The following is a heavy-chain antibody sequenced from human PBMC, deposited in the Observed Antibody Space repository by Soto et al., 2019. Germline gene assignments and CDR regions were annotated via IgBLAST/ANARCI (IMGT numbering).Heavy chain of an antibody. CDR2: TYYRSKWYN. CDR3: ARDSGGYSGYDDNYYYYGMDV. CDR1: GDSVSSNSAA. D-gene: IGHD5-12*01. V-gene: IGHV6-1*01. Sequence: SQTLSLTCAISGDSVSSNSAAWNWIRQSPSRGLEWLGRTYYRSKWYNDYAVSVKSRITINPDTSKNQFSLQLNSVTPEDTAVYYCARDSGGYSGYDDNYYYYGMDVWGQGXTVTVYS. J-gene: IGHJ6*02.